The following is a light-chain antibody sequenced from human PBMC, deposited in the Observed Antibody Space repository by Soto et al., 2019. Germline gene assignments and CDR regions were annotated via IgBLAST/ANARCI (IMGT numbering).Light chain of an antibody. CDR2: GAS. V-gene: IGKV3-20*01. CDR3: QQYHNSPPT. Sequence: EIVLTQTTGTLSLSRGERTTRSCRASQSVSSSYLAWYQRKPGQAPRLLIYGASSRATGIPDRFSGGGSGTDFTLTISRLEPEDFAVYYCQQYHNSPPTFGQGTKVDIK. J-gene: IGKJ1*01. CDR1: QSVSSSY.